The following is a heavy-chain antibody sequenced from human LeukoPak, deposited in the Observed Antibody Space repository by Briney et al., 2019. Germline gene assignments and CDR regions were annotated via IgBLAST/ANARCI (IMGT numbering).Heavy chain of an antibody. Sequence: ASVTVSCKASGYTFTSYGISWVRQAPGQGRAWMGWISAYNDNTNYAQKLQGRVTMTTDTSTSTAYMELRSLRSDDTAVYYCARDLVGATSFGYWGQGTLVTVSS. D-gene: IGHD1-26*01. V-gene: IGHV1-18*01. CDR2: ISAYNDNT. CDR1: GYTFTSYG. CDR3: ARDLVGATSFGY. J-gene: IGHJ4*02.